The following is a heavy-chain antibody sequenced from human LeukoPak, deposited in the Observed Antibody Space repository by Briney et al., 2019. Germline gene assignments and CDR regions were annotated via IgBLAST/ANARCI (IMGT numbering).Heavy chain of an antibody. CDR3: ARAGDYDFWSGSWPDAFDI. J-gene: IGHJ3*02. V-gene: IGHV4-61*01. Sequence: SETLSLTCTVSGGSVSSGSYYWSWIRQPPGKGLEWIGYIYYSGSTYYNPSLKSRVTISVDRSKNQFSLKLSSVTAADTAVYYCARAGDYDFWSGSWPDAFDIWGQGTMVTVSS. D-gene: IGHD3-3*01. CDR1: GGSVSSGSYY. CDR2: IYYSGST.